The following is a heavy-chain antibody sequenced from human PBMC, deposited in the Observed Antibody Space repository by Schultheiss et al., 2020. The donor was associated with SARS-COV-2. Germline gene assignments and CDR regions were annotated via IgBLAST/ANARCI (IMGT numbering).Heavy chain of an antibody. D-gene: IGHD3-10*01. V-gene: IGHV3-30*18. CDR1: GFTFSSYG. CDR3: AKDRTLLWFGELLRGYYFDY. J-gene: IGHJ4*02. CDR2: ISYDGSNK. Sequence: GGSLRLSCAASGFTFSSYGMHWVRQAPGKGLEWVAVISYDGSNKYYADSVKGRFTISRDNSKNTLYLQMNSLRAEDTAVYYCAKDRTLLWFGELLRGYYFDYWGQGTLVTVSS.